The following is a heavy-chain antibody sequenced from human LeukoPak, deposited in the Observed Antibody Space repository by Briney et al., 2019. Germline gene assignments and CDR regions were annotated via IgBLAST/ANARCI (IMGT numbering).Heavy chain of an antibody. D-gene: IGHD3-10*01. CDR2: ISYDGSNK. J-gene: IGHJ4*02. CDR1: GFTFSSYA. Sequence: GRSLRLSCAASGFTFSSYAMHWVRQAPGKGLEWVAVISYDGSNKYYADSVKGRFTISRDNSKNTLYLQMNSLGAEDTAVYYCAKADSGSYYRAGFDYWGQGTLVTVSS. CDR3: AKADSGSYYRAGFDY. V-gene: IGHV3-30-3*01.